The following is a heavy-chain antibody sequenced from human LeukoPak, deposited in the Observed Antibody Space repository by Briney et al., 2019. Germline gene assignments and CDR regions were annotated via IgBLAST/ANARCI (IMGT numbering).Heavy chain of an antibody. D-gene: IGHD6-6*01. J-gene: IGHJ4*02. CDR3: AKDMYSSSSSHFDY. Sequence: GGSLRLSCAASGFTFDDYAMHWVRQVPGKGLEWVSLISGDGDYTYYADSVKGQFTISRDNSKYSLYLQMNSLRTEDTALYYCAKDMYSSSSSHFDYWGQGTLVTVSS. CDR1: GFTFDDYA. CDR2: ISGDGDYT. V-gene: IGHV3-43*02.